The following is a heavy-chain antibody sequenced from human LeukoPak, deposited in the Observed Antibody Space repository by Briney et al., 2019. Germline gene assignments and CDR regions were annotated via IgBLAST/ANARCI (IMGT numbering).Heavy chain of an antibody. J-gene: IGHJ4*02. D-gene: IGHD3-10*01. CDR2: IIPIFGTA. V-gene: IGHV1-69*05. CDR1: GGTFSSYA. CDR3: ASRYGSGSYRGGIDY. Sequence: SVKVSCKASGGTFSSYAISWVRQAPGQGLEWMGRIIPIFGTANYAQKFQGRVTITTDESTSTAYMELSSLRSEDTAVYYCASRYGSGSYRGGIDYWGQGTLVTVSS.